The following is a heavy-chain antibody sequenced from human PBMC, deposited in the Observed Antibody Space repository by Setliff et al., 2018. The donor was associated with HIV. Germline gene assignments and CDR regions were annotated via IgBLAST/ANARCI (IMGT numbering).Heavy chain of an antibody. J-gene: IGHJ3*02. CDR2: IIPFLDIA. CDR1: GGTFSNYA. CDR3: ARDLKEDSGSDVIGLSSDTFDI. V-gene: IGHV1-69*10. Sequence: SVKVSCKASGGTFSNYALSWVRQAPGQGLEWMGGIIPFLDIATYAQKFQGRVIMTRDTSTNTLYMELSNLRSDDTAVYYCARDLKEDSGSDVIGLSSDTFDIWGQGTMVTVSS. D-gene: IGHD5-12*01.